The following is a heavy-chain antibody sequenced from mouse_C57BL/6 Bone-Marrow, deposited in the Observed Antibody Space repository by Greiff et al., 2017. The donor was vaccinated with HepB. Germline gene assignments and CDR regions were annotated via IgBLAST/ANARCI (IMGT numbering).Heavy chain of an antibody. J-gene: IGHJ2*01. D-gene: IGHD2-3*01. CDR2: IYPGNSDT. CDR3: THDGYYPTFDY. V-gene: IGHV1-5*01. Sequence: VQLQQSGTVLARPGASVKMSCKTSGYTFTSYWMHWVKQRPGQGLEWIGAIYPGNSDTSYNQKFKGKAKLTAVTSASTAYMELSSLKNEDSAVYYCTHDGYYPTFDYWGQGTTLTVSS. CDR1: GYTFTSYW.